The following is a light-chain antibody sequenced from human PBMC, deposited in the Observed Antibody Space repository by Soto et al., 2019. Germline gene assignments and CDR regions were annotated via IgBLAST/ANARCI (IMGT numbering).Light chain of an antibody. CDR2: SAS. V-gene: IGKV1-5*03. CDR1: QSISPW. J-gene: IGKJ2*01. CDR3: QQRSSWPHT. Sequence: DIQMTQSPSTLSAYVGERVTITCRASQSISPWLAWYQKKPGKAPNLLIYSASNVPTGVPARFSGSGSGTDFTLTINSLEPDDFAAYYCQQRSSWPHTFGQGTKLEIE.